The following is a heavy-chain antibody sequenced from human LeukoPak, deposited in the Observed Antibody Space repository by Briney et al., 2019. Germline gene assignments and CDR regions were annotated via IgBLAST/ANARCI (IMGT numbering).Heavy chain of an antibody. J-gene: IGHJ4*02. CDR3: ARGGAFWSGYWTIDY. CDR1: GGSISSGGYS. Sequence: PSQTLSLTCAVSGGSISSGGYSWSWIRQPPGKGLEWIGYIHHSGSTYYNPSLKSRVTISVDRSKNQFSLKLSSVTAADTAVYYCARGGAFWSGYWTIDYWGQGTLVTVSS. D-gene: IGHD3-3*01. CDR2: IHHSGST. V-gene: IGHV4-30-2*01.